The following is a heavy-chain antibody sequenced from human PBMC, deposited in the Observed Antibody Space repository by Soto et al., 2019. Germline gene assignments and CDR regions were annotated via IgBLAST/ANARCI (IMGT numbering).Heavy chain of an antibody. J-gene: IGHJ5*02. CDR1: GGTFSNSA. Sequence: QVQLVQSGAEVRKPGSSVKVSCKASGGTFSNSAITWVRQAPGQGLEWVGGIIPIFGSTNYAQKFQGRVTSTADESTXTXXXEXSSLTSEDTTVYYCARDGDLRSDFWSGPLGGGWFDPWGQGTLVTVSS. V-gene: IGHV1-69*12. CDR2: IIPIFGST. D-gene: IGHD3-3*01. CDR3: ARDGDLRSDFWSGPLGGGWFDP.